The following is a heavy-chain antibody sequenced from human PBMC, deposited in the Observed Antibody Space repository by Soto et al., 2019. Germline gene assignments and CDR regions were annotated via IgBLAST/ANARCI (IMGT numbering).Heavy chain of an antibody. CDR3: ARVIPRFGELLSVYFDY. CDR2: IYYSGST. CDR1: GGSISSGGYY. Sequence: SETLSLTCTVSGGSISSGGYYWSWIRQHPGKGLEWIGYIYYSGSTYYNPSLKSRVTISVDTSKNQFSLKLSSVTAADTAVYYCARVIPRFGELLSVYFDYWGQGTLVTVSS. D-gene: IGHD3-10*01. V-gene: IGHV4-31*03. J-gene: IGHJ4*02.